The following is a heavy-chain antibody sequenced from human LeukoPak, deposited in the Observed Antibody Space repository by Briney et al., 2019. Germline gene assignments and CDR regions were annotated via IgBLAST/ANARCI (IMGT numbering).Heavy chain of an antibody. J-gene: IGHJ5*02. CDR3: ARKEWELLSWFDP. D-gene: IGHD1-26*01. V-gene: IGHV4-39*07. CDR2: IYYSGST. CDR1: GGSISSSRYY. Sequence: PSETLSLTCTVSGGSISSSRYYWGWIRQPPGKGLAWIGSIYYSGSTYYNPSLKSRVTISVDTSKNQFSLKLSSVTAADTAVYYCARKEWELLSWFDPWGQGTLVTVSS.